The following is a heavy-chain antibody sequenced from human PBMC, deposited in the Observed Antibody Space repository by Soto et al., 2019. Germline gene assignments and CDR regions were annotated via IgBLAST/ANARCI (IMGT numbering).Heavy chain of an antibody. CDR2: ISGSGGTT. CDR3: AKDSWAIFGVPAGEYYAMDV. D-gene: IGHD3-3*01. J-gene: IGHJ6*02. CDR1: GFTFENYA. V-gene: IGHV3-23*01. Sequence: GGSLRLSCVASGFTFENYAMSWVRQAPGKGLEWVSAISGSGGTTYYSDSVKGRFTISRGNSKNTVYLQMNDLRVEDAAEYFCAKDSWAIFGVPAGEYYAMDVWGQGTTVTVSS.